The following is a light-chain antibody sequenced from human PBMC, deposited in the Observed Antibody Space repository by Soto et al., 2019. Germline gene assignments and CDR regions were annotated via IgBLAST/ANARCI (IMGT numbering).Light chain of an antibody. V-gene: IGKV3-15*01. CDR3: QQYDDWPPA. Sequence: EIVLTQSPATLSLSPGERATLSCRASQSVSSYLAWYQQKPGQAPRFLIYGASTRATGIPARFRGSGSGTEFTLTIDSLQSEDFAVYHCQQYDDWPPAFGGGTKVDIK. J-gene: IGKJ4*01. CDR2: GAS. CDR1: QSVSSY.